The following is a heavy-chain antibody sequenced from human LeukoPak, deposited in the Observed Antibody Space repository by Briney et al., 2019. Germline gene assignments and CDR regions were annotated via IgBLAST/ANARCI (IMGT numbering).Heavy chain of an antibody. J-gene: IGHJ4*02. CDR3: ARQDSSGWEFDY. CDR2: IYYSGST. V-gene: IGHV4-39*01. CDR1: GGSISSSSYY. D-gene: IGHD6-19*01. Sequence: SETLSLTCTVSGGSISSSSYYWGWIRQPPGKGLEWIGSIYYSGSTYYNPSLKSRVTISVDTSKNQFSLKLSSVTAADTAVYYCARQDSSGWEFDYWGQGTLVTVSS.